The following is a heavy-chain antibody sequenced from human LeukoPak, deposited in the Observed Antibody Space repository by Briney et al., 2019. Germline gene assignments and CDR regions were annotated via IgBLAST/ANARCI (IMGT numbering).Heavy chain of an antibody. CDR2: ISYDGSNK. Sequence: PGTSLRLSCAASGFTFSSYAMHWVRQAPGKGLEWVAVISYDGSNKYYADSVKGRFTISRDNSKNTLYLQMNSLRAEDTAVYYCARGYGDYEDAFDIWGQGTMVTVSS. V-gene: IGHV3-30-3*01. CDR1: GFTFSSYA. D-gene: IGHD4-17*01. CDR3: ARGYGDYEDAFDI. J-gene: IGHJ3*02.